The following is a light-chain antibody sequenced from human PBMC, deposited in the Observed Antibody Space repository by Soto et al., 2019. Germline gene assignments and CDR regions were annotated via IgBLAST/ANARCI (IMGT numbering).Light chain of an antibody. CDR1: QSVSSD. Sequence: ESVLTQSPGTLSLSPGVRATLSCRASQSVSSDLAWYQQKPGRAPRRLIYGASTRATGIPARFSGSGSGTEFTLTISSLQSEDFALYYCQQYNDWPLLTFGGGTKVDIK. V-gene: IGKV3-15*01. CDR3: QQYNDWPLLT. CDR2: GAS. J-gene: IGKJ4*01.